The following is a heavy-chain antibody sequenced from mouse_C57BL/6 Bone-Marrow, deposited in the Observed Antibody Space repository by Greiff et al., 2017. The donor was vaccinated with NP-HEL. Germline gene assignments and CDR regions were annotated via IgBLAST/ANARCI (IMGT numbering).Heavy chain of an antibody. D-gene: IGHD1-1*01. J-gene: IGHJ2*01. V-gene: IGHV1-50*01. CDR3: ARGYYGSFDY. CDR1: GYTFTSYW. Sequence: VQLQQPGAELVKPGASVKLSCKASGYTFTSYWMQWVKQRPGQGLEWLGEIDPSDSYTNYNPQFKVKATLTVDTSSSTAYMQLSSLTSEDSAVYYCARGYYGSFDYWGQGTTLTVSS. CDR2: IDPSDSYT.